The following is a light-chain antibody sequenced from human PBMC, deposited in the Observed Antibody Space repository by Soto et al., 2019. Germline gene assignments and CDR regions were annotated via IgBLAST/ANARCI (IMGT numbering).Light chain of an antibody. CDR3: QQYGNSRGT. V-gene: IGKV3-20*01. J-gene: IGKJ1*01. CDR2: GAS. Sequence: IVLTQSPGTRSLSPGDRATLSCRASQSVSSSYLAWYQQKPGQAPRLLIYGASSRATGIPDRFSGSGSGTDFTLTISGLEPEDSAVYYCQQYGNSRGTFGQGTKVDIK. CDR1: QSVSSSY.